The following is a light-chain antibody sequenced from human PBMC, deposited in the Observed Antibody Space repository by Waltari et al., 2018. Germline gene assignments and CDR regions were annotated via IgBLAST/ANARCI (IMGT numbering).Light chain of an antibody. CDR3: QQYGSAPWT. CDR1: QRVSSSY. J-gene: IGKJ1*01. Sequence: EIVLTQSPGTLSLSPGERAPLSCRASQRVSSSYLAWYQQKPGQAPRVLIHGASNRATGIPDRVSGSGSGTDVTLTISRLEPEDFAVYYCQQYGSAPWTFGQGTKVEIK. V-gene: IGKV3-20*01. CDR2: GAS.